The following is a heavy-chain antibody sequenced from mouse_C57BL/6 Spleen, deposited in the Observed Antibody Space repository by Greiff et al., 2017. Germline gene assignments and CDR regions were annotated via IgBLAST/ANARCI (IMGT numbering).Heavy chain of an antibody. V-gene: IGHV1-72*01. CDR1: GYTFTSYW. Sequence: QVQLQQPGAELVKPGASVQLSCKASGYTFTSYWMHWVKQRPGRGLEWIGRIDPNSGGTKYNEKFKSKATLTVDKPSSTAYMQLSSLTSEDSAVYYGASLYGSSRYYFDYWGQGTTLTVSS. J-gene: IGHJ2*01. CDR2: IDPNSGGT. CDR3: ASLYGSSRYYFDY. D-gene: IGHD1-1*01.